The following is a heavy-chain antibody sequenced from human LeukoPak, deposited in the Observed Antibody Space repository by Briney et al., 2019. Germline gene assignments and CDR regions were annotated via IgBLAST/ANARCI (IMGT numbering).Heavy chain of an antibody. Sequence: GGSLRLSCAASGSTFSDHWMSWVRQAPGKGLEWVANIKHDGSDEYYVASVKGRFTISRDNAKKSLYLQMSSLRAEDTAVYYCARATVGGGWSDYWGQGARVTVSS. CDR1: GSTFSDHW. V-gene: IGHV3-7*04. D-gene: IGHD6-19*01. J-gene: IGHJ4*02. CDR2: IKHDGSDE. CDR3: ARATVGGGWSDY.